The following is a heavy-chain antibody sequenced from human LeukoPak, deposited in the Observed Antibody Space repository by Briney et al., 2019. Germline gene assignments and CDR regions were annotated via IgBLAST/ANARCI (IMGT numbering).Heavy chain of an antibody. D-gene: IGHD2-21*02. V-gene: IGHV3-23*01. J-gene: IGHJ5*02. CDR3: AKEIYCIGDCLTDDP. CDR1: GFTFTTDA. CDR2: ISGSGDST. Sequence: GGSLRLSCAASGFTFTTDAMSWVRQAPGKGLEWVSTISGSGDSTYYADSVKGRFTISRDNSKNTLYLQMNSLRAEDTAVYYCAKEIYCIGDCLTDDPWGQGTLVTVSS.